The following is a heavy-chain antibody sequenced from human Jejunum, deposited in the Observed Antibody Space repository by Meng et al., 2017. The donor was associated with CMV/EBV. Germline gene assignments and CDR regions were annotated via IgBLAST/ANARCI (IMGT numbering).Heavy chain of an antibody. V-gene: IGHV3-66*02. Sequence: SGFAVNTKYISWVRQAPGKGLEWVSAIYSGGTTYYLDSVKGRFSISRDNSKNTVFLQMNSLRSEDTAMYYCVRGDSGGYYPDAFDIWGQGTMVTVSS. CDR2: IYSGGTT. D-gene: IGHD3-22*01. J-gene: IGHJ3*02. CDR1: GFAVNTKY. CDR3: VRGDSGGYYPDAFDI.